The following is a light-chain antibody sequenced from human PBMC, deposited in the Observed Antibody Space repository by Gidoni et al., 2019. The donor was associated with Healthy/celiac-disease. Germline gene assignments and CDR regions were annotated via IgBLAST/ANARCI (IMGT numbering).Light chain of an antibody. CDR3: QQYYSYPPT. V-gene: IGKV1-8*01. Sequence: AIRITQSPSSLSASTGDRVTITCRASQGISSYLAWYQQKPGKAPKLLIYAASTLQSGVPSRFSGSGSGTDFPLTISCLQSEDFATYYCQQYYSYPPTFXXXTKVEIK. J-gene: IGKJ1*01. CDR1: QGISSY. CDR2: AAS.